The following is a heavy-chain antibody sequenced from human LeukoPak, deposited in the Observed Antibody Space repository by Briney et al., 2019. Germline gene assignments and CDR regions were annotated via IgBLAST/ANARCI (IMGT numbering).Heavy chain of an antibody. D-gene: IGHD3-10*01. J-gene: IGHJ4*02. CDR2: INPSGGST. Sequence: GASVKVSCKASGYTFTSYDINWVRQATGQGLEWMGIINPSGGSTSYAQKFQGRVTMTRDTSTSTVYMELSSLRSEDTAVYYCARAAADNSGGDYWGQGTLVTVSS. CDR3: ARAAADNSGGDY. CDR1: GYTFTSYD. V-gene: IGHV1-46*01.